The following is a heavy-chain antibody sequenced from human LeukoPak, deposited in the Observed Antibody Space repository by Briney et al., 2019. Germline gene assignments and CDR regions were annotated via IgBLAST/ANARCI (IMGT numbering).Heavy chain of an antibody. V-gene: IGHV4-59*01. CDR2: IYYSGNT. CDR1: GASISSYY. D-gene: IGHD3-10*01. CDR3: ARGQRSYFRAVDD. Sequence: PSETLSLTCTVSGASISSYYWSWIRQPPGKGLEWIGYIYYSGNTNYFPSLKSRVTISVDTSKNQFSLKLSSVTAADTAVYYCARGQRSYFRAVDDWGQGTLVTVSS. J-gene: IGHJ4*02.